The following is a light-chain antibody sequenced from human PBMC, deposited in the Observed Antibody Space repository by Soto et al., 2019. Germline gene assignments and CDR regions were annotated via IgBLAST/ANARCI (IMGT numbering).Light chain of an antibody. CDR1: SSDVGYYNY. CDR3: SSYTRSSTYV. Sequence: QSVLTQPASVSGSPGQSITISCTGTSSDVGYYNYVSWYQQHPRKAPNLMIYEVSSRPSGVSNRFSGSKSGNTASLTISGLQAEDEADYYCSSYTRSSTYVFGTGTKVTVL. J-gene: IGLJ1*01. V-gene: IGLV2-14*01. CDR2: EVS.